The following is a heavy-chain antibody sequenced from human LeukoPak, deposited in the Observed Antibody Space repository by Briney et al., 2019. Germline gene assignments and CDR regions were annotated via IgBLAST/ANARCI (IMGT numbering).Heavy chain of an antibody. CDR2: IIPIFGTA. Sequence: GASVKVSCKASGGTFSSYAISWVRQAPGQGLEWMGGIIPIFGTANYAQKFQGRVTITADESTSTAYMELSSLRSEDTAVYYCARVGPAYYYGSVLGWFDPWGQGTLVTVSS. J-gene: IGHJ5*02. CDR1: GGTFSSYA. D-gene: IGHD3-10*01. V-gene: IGHV1-69*13. CDR3: ARVGPAYYYGSVLGWFDP.